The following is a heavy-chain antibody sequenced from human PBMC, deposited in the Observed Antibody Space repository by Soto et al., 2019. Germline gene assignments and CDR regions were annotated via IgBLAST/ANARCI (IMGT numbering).Heavy chain of an antibody. CDR2: IYWDDDK. Sequence: QITLKESGPTLVKPTQTLTLTCTFSGFSLSTSGVGVGWIRQPPGKALEWLALIYWDDDKRYSPSLKSRLTITKDTSNNQVVLTMTNMDPVDTATYYCAHSPLYCSGGSCYYFDYWGQGTLVTVSS. J-gene: IGHJ4*02. V-gene: IGHV2-5*02. D-gene: IGHD2-15*01. CDR3: AHSPLYCSGGSCYYFDY. CDR1: GFSLSTSGVG.